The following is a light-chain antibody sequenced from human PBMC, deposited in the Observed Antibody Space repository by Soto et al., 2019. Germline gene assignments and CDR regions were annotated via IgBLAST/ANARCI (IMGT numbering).Light chain of an antibody. Sequence: SYELTQPPSVSVAPGKTARITCGGNNIGSKSVHWYQQKPGQAPALVIYYDSDRPSGIPERFSGSNSGNTATLTISRVEAGDEADYYCQVWDSSSDPHVVFGGGTKLTVL. V-gene: IGLV3-21*04. CDR2: YDS. CDR1: NIGSKS. CDR3: QVWDSSSDPHVV. J-gene: IGLJ2*01.